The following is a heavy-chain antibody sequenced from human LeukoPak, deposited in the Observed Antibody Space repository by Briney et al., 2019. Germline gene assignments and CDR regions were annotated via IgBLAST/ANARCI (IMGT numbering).Heavy chain of an antibody. CDR1: GFTLSSYA. Sequence: GGSLRLSCAASGFTLSSYAMSWVRQAPGKGLEWVSAISGSGGSTYYADSVKGRFTISRDNSKSTLYLQMNSLRAEDTAVYYCAKNYGGWTFDPWGQGTLVTVSS. J-gene: IGHJ5*02. CDR2: ISGSGGST. V-gene: IGHV3-23*01. CDR3: AKNYGGWTFDP. D-gene: IGHD4-23*01.